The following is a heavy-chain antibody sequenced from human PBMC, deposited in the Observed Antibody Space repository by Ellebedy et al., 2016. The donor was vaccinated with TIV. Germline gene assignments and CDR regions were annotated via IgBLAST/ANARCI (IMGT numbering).Heavy chain of an antibody. V-gene: IGHV5-51*01. J-gene: IGHJ4*02. D-gene: IGHD1-14*01. CDR1: AYSFINYW. Sequence: PGGSLRLSCQGPAYSFINYWIVWVRQMPGRGLEWMGIIYLSDSDTRYSPSFQGQVTISADRSVTTAYLHFNSLKPSDTAVYYCAKLGHRATPDDSWGQGTLVTVSS. CDR3: AKLGHRATPDDS. CDR2: IYLSDSDT.